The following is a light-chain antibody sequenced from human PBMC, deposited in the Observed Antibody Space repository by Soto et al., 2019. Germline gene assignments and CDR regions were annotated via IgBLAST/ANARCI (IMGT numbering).Light chain of an antibody. CDR3: EQRSIWPLYT. J-gene: IGKJ2*01. CDR1: QSVSSYY. Sequence: EIVLTQSPGTLSLSPGERATLSCRASQSVSSYYLAWYQQKPGQAPRLLIYAASSRATGIPDRFSGGGSGTDFTLTISRLEPEDFAVYYCEQRSIWPLYTFGQGTKVDIK. V-gene: IGKV3D-20*02. CDR2: AAS.